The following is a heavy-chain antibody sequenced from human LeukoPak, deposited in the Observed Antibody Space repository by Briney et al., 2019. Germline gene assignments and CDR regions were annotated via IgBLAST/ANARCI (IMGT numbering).Heavy chain of an antibody. Sequence: SETLSLNRTVSGGSISGYYCSWVRQPPGKGLEWIGYIYYSGSTNYNPSLKSRVTISLDTSKNQFSLKLSSVTAADTAMYYCARARSGCVDYFATGGRGTLVTVSS. V-gene: IGHV4-59*01. CDR1: GGSISGYY. J-gene: IGHJ4*02. CDR3: ARARSGCVDYFAT. CDR2: IYYSGST. D-gene: IGHD3-3*01.